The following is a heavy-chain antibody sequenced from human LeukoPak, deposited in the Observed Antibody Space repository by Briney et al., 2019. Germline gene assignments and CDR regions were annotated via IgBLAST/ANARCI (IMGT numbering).Heavy chain of an antibody. Sequence: GRSLRLSCAASGFTFSSYAMHWVRQAPGKGLEWVAVISYDGSNKYYADSVKGRFTISRDNSKNTLYLQMNSLRAEDTAVYYCARAGDSSGYYYTDYWGQGTLVTVSS. CDR3: ARAGDSSGYYYTDY. D-gene: IGHD3-22*01. V-gene: IGHV3-30*04. CDR2: ISYDGSNK. CDR1: GFTFSSYA. J-gene: IGHJ4*02.